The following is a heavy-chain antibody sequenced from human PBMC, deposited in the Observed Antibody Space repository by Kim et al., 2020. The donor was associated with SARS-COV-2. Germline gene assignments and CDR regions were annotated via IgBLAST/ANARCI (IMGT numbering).Heavy chain of an antibody. CDR3: AGENMVGAFDI. CDR1: GGSISSYY. Sequence: SETLSLTCTVSGGSISSYYWSWIRQPPGKGLEWIGYIYYSGSTNYNPSLKSRVTISVDTSKNQFSLKLSSVTAADTAVYYCAGENMVGAFDIWGQGTMVTVSS. CDR2: IYYSGST. V-gene: IGHV4-59*01. J-gene: IGHJ3*02. D-gene: IGHD3-10*01.